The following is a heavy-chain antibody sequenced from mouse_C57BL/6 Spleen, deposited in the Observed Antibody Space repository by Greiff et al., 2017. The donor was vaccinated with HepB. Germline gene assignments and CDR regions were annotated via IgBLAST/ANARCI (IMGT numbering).Heavy chain of an antibody. Sequence: VQLQQSGAELMKPGASVKLSCKASGYTFTGYWIEWVKQRPGPGLEWIGEILPGSGSTNYNEKFKGKATFTADTSSNPAYLQLSSLTTEEYAIFYCARRGYYGSSPPWFAYWGQGTLVTVSA. CDR3: ARRGYYGSSPPWFAY. CDR1: GYTFTGYW. CDR2: ILPGSGST. D-gene: IGHD1-1*01. V-gene: IGHV1-9*01. J-gene: IGHJ3*01.